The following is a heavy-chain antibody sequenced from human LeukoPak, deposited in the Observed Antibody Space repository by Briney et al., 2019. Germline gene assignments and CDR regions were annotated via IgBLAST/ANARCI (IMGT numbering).Heavy chain of an antibody. D-gene: IGHD6-25*01. V-gene: IGHV3-30*04. J-gene: IGHJ4*02. CDR2: ISYDGSNK. CDR1: GFTFSSYA. Sequence: GGSLRLSCAASGFTFSSYAMHWVRQAPGKGLEWVAVISYDGSNKYYADSVKGRFTISRDNSKNTVFLQMNSLRGEDTAVYYCVRDFSGKWSLEYWGQGTLVTVSS. CDR3: VRDFSGKWSLEY.